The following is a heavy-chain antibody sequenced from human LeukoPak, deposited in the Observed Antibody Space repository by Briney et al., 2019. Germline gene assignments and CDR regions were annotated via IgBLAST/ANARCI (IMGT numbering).Heavy chain of an antibody. V-gene: IGHV3-74*01. CDR3: ARDQTQTGPTTVDH. CDR2: ISSDGSDT. J-gene: IGHJ4*02. Sequence: GGSLRLSCVASGFSFSSYWMHWVRQDPGKGLMWVARISSDGSDTKYGDSVKGRFTISRDNTKNTLYLQMNSLRAEDTAVYYCARDQTQTGPTTVDHWGQGTQVTVSS. D-gene: IGHD1-14*01. CDR1: GFSFSSYW.